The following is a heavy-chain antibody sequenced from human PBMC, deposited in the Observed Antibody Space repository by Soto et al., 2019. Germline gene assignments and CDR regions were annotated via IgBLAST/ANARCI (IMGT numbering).Heavy chain of an antibody. CDR3: ARDKGSSSHWFDP. Sequence: ASVKVSCKASGYTFTGYYMHWVRQAPGQGLEWMGWINPNSGGTNYAQKFQGRVTMTRDTSISTAYMELSRLRSDDTAVYYCARDKGSSSHWFDPWGQETLVTVS. CDR1: GYTFTGYY. V-gene: IGHV1-2*02. J-gene: IGHJ5*02. D-gene: IGHD6-6*01. CDR2: INPNSGGT.